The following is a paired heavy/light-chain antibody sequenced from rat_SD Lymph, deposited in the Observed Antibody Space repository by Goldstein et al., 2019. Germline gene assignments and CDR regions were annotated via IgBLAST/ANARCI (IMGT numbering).Light chain of an antibody. CDR1: QSLLDSDGDTY. V-gene: IGKV2S27*01. CDR2: SVS. CDR3: MQATHAPLT. Sequence: DVVLTQTPPTLSATIGQSVSISCRSSQSLLDSDGDTYLNWLLQRPGQSPQLLIYSVSNLESGVPNRFSGSGSETDFTLKISGVEAEDLGVYYCMQATHAPLTFGSGTKLEIK. J-gene: IGKJ5*01.
Heavy chain of an antibody. J-gene: IGHJ2*01. V-gene: IGHV1-38*01. Sequence: QVKLLQSGAALVKPGDSVKMSCKASGYTFTDYIIHWVKQSHGKSLEWIGYINPYSGGTNYNEKFKSKATLTVDKSSSTAYMEFSRLTSEDSAIYYCARSDFDYWGQGVMVTVSS. CDR1: GYTFTDYI. CDR2: INPYSGGT. CDR3: ARSDFDY.